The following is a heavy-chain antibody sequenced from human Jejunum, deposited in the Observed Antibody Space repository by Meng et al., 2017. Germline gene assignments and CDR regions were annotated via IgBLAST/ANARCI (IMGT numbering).Heavy chain of an antibody. D-gene: IGHD4-11*01. CDR2: INDSGST. Sequence: QVKLQQWVAGLLKPSETLSLTCAVYGGSISDYYWTWIRQPPGKGLEWIGEINDSGSTNYNPSLKSRVTISVDTSKSQFYLRVSFVTAADTAVYYCARGNEYSNYGADFWGQGTLVTVSS. V-gene: IGHV4-34*01. CDR1: GGSISDYY. CDR3: ARGNEYSNYGADF. J-gene: IGHJ4*02.